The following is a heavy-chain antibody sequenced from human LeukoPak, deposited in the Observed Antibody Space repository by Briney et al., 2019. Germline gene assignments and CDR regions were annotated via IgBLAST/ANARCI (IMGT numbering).Heavy chain of an antibody. CDR3: ARYHGDYGVDP. V-gene: IGHV1-2*04. CDR2: INPNSGGT. J-gene: IGHJ5*02. CDR1: GYTFTGYY. Sequence: ASVKVSCKASGYTFTGYYMHWVRQAPGQGLERMGWINPNSGGTNYAQKFQGWVTMTRDTSISTAYMELSRLRSDDTAVHYCARYHGDYGVDPWGQGTLVTVSS. D-gene: IGHD4-17*01.